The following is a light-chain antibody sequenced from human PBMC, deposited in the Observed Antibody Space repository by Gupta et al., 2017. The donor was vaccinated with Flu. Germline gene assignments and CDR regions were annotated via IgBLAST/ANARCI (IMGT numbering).Light chain of an antibody. V-gene: IGKV1-9*01. CDR3: QQPYNYPRT. Sequence: DIQLTQSPSFLSASVGDRVSITCRASQGITGYLAWYQQKPGKAPNLLIYGASTLQSGVPSRFSGSGSGTMFTLTISSLQPEDFAVYYCQQPYNYPRTFGHGTXVEI. J-gene: IGKJ1*01. CDR1: QGITGY. CDR2: GAS.